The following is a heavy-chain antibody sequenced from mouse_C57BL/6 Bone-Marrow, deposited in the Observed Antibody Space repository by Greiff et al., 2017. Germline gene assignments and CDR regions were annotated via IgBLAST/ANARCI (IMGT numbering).Heavy chain of an antibody. D-gene: IGHD4-1*01. CDR2: ISNGGGST. CDR3: AEGLGLAY. J-gene: IGHJ3*01. CDR1: GFTFSDYY. Sequence: EVQGVESGGGLVQPGGSLKLSCAASGFTFSDYYMYWVRQTPEKRLEWVAYISNGGGSTYYPDTVKGRFTISRDNAKNTLYLQMSRLKSEDTAMYYCAEGLGLAYWGQGTLVTVSA. V-gene: IGHV5-12*01.